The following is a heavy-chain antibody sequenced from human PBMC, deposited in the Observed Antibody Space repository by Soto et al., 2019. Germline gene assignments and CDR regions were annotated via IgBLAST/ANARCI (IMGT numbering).Heavy chain of an antibody. J-gene: IGHJ4*02. D-gene: IGHD3-22*01. CDR3: ARENYYDSSGYYRFDY. CDR2: IIPIFGTA. CDR1: GGTFSSYA. V-gene: IGHV1-69*06. Sequence: SVKVSCKASGGTFSSYAISCVRQAPGQGLEWMGGIIPIFGTANYAQKFQGRVTITADKSTSTAYMELSSLRSEDTAVYYCARENYYDSSGYYRFDYWGQGTLVTVSS.